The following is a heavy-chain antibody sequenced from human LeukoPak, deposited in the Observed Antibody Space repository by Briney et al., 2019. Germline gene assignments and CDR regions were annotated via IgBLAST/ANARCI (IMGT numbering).Heavy chain of an antibody. J-gene: IGHJ3*02. CDR1: GVSISRGGYY. D-gene: IGHD3-10*01. Sequence: TLSLTCAVSGVSISRGGYYWSWIRQPPGKALEWLAFIYWDDDKRYSPSLESRLTITKDTFKNQVVLTMTNMDPVDTATYYCAHSEDYYGSVDAFDIWGQGTMVTVSS. V-gene: IGHV2-5*08. CDR2: IYWDDDK. CDR3: AHSEDYYGSVDAFDI.